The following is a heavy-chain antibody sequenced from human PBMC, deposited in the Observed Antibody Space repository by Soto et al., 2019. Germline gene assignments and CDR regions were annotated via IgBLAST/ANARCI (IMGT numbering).Heavy chain of an antibody. D-gene: IGHD5-18*01. V-gene: IGHV1-69*01. Sequence: QVQLVQSGAEVKKPGSSVKVSCKASGGTFSTYAISWVRQAPGQGLEWMGGIIPIYGTATYAQKFQGRVTITADESTSTAYMELSSLRSEDTAMYFFAPDLYHRGYSYGYFDYWGQGTLVTVSS. CDR3: APDLYHRGYSYGYFDY. CDR2: IIPIYGTA. J-gene: IGHJ4*02. CDR1: GGTFSTYA.